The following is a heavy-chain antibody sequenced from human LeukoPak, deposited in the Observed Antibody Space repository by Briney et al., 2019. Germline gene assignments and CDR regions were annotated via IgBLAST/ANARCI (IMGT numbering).Heavy chain of an antibody. CDR2: ISGSGRTI. Sequence: PGGSLRLSCAASGFTFSSYEMNWVRQAPGKGLEWVSSISGSGRTIYYADSVKGRFTISRDNAKNSLYLQMNSLRAEDTAVYYCARDGPERGAFDIWGQGTVATVSS. D-gene: IGHD1-1*01. CDR1: GFTFSSYE. CDR3: ARDGPERGAFDI. V-gene: IGHV3-48*03. J-gene: IGHJ3*02.